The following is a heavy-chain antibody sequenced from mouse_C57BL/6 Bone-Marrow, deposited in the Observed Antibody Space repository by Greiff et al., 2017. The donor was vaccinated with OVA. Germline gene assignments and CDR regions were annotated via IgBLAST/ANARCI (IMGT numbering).Heavy chain of an antibody. J-gene: IGHJ4*01. V-gene: IGHV1-5*01. D-gene: IGHD1-1*01. CDR1: GYTFTSYW. CDR3: TRDGTTVVAKDYAMDY. Sequence: EVKLVESGTVLARPGASVKMSCKTSGYTFTSYWMHWVKQRPGQGLEWIGAIYPGNSDTSYNQKFKGKAKLTAVTSASTAYMELSSLTNEDSAVYYCTRDGTTVVAKDYAMDYWGQGTSVTVSS. CDR2: IYPGNSDT.